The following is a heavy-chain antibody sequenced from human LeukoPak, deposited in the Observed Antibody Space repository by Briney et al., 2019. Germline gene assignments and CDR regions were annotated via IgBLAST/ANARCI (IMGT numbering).Heavy chain of an antibody. J-gene: IGHJ4*02. V-gene: IGHV4-38-2*02. Sequence: NPSETLSLTCTVSGYSISSGYYWGWIRQPPGKGLEWIGSIYHSGSTYYNPSLKSRVTISVDTSKNQFSLKLSSVTAADTAVYYCARSSKGKWGFDYWGQGTLVTVSS. CDR1: GYSISSGYY. CDR3: ARSSKGKWGFDY. D-gene: IGHD1-26*01. CDR2: IYHSGST.